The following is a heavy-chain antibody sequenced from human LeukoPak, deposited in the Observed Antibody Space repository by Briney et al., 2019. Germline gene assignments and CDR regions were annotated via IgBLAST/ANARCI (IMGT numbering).Heavy chain of an antibody. Sequence: PSETLSLTCTVSGGSISGYYWSWIRQPPGKGLEWIGYIYYSGSTNYNPSLKSRVTISVDTSKNQFSLKLSSVTAADTAVYYCVRHAHRYDSSGYYSSLFDYWGQGTLVTVSS. CDR3: VRHAHRYDSSGYYSSLFDY. V-gene: IGHV4-59*08. D-gene: IGHD3-22*01. CDR2: IYYSGST. J-gene: IGHJ4*02. CDR1: GGSISGYY.